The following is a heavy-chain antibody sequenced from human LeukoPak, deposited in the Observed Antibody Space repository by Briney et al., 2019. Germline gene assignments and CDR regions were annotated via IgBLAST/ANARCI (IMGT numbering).Heavy chain of an antibody. CDR2: ISPAGGTT. D-gene: IGHD1-1*01. J-gene: IGHJ4*02. Sequence: GGSLRLSCAVSGFAFGSEAMSWVRQSPARGLEWVASISPAGGTTYYADYVKGRFTISRDNSNNTLFVHMNSLRAEDTAVYYCAKVRSGSANWALRIFDNWGLGTLVTVSS. CDR1: GFAFGSEA. V-gene: IGHV3-23*01. CDR3: AKVRSGSANWALRIFDN.